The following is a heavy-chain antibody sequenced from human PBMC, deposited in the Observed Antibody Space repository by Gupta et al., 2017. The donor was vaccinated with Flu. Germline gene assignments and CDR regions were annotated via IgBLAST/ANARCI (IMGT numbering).Heavy chain of an antibody. CDR3: ARDQTYSSSYSDY. V-gene: IGHV3-33*01. D-gene: IGHD6-6*01. CDR1: SSYG. CDR2: IWYDGSNK. Sequence: SSYGMHWVRQAPGKGLEWVAVIWYDGSNKYYADSVKGRFTISRDNSKNTLYLQMNRLRAEDTAVYYCARDQTYSSSYSDYWGQGTLVTVSS. J-gene: IGHJ4*02.